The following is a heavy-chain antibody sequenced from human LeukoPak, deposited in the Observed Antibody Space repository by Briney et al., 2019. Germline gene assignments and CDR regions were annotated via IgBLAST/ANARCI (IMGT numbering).Heavy chain of an antibody. D-gene: IGHD6-13*01. CDR3: ARAPTAGSSAFDT. CDR1: GGSHSSGIYY. J-gene: IGHJ3*02. V-gene: IGHV4-61*02. CDR2: IYTSGSH. Sequence: PSQTLSLTRIVTGGSHSSGIYYWIWIRHPAGKGLEGLGRIYTSGSHNYNTFLKSRVPISLGTSKNQFSLKLSSVTAADTAVYYCARAPTAGSSAFDTWGQGKMVTVSS.